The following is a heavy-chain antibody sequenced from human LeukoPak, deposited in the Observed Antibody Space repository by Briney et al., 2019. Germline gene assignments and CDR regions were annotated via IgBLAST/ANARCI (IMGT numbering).Heavy chain of an antibody. V-gene: IGHV1-2*02. CDR1: GYTFTGYY. CDR2: INPNSGGT. CDR3: ARSGCGGDCYLDY. J-gene: IGHJ4*03. Sequence: ASVKVSCKASGYTFTGYYMHWVRQAPGQGLEWMGWINPNSGGTDYAQKFQGRVTMTRDTSISTAYMELSRLRSDDTAVYYCARSGCGGDCYLDYWGQGTLVTVSS. D-gene: IGHD2-21*02.